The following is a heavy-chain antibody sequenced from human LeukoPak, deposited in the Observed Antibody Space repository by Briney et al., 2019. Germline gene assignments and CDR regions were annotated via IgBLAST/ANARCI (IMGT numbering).Heavy chain of an antibody. D-gene: IGHD3-10*01. CDR1: GFTFSTYA. CDR3: ANIRGVITEVDY. Sequence: PGGSLRLSCAASGFTFSTYAIHWVRQAPGKGLEWVAFIRPDGNNKNYADSVKGRFTISRDNSKNTLYLQMNSLRAEDTAVYYCANIRGVITEVDYWGQGTLVTVSS. V-gene: IGHV3-30*02. J-gene: IGHJ4*02. CDR2: IRPDGNNK.